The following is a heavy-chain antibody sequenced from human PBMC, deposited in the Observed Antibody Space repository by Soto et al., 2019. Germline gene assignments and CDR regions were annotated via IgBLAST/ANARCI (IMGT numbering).Heavy chain of an antibody. D-gene: IGHD3-22*01. CDR1: GGSISSSRYY. J-gene: IGHJ4*02. CDR2: IYYSGST. CDR3: ARHGYYDSSGYIFDY. V-gene: IGHV4-39*01. Sequence: XETLTLSCTVSGGSISSSRYYWGWIRQPPGKGLEWIGSIYYSGSTYYNPSLKSRVTISVDTSKNQFYLKLSSVTAADTAVYYCARHGYYDSSGYIFDYWGQGTLVTVSS.